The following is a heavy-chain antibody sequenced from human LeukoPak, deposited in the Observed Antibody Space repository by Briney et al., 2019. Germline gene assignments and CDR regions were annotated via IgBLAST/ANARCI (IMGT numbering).Heavy chain of an antibody. V-gene: IGHV1-46*01. CDR1: GYTFTSYY. CDR2: INPSGGSP. CDR3: ARGTTVTRYWYFDL. J-gene: IGHJ2*01. Sequence: ASVKVSCKASGYTFTSYYMHWVRQAPGQGLEWMGIINPSGGSPNYAQEFQGRVTMTRDTSTSTVYMDLSSLTSEDTAVYYCARGTTVTRYWYFDLWGRGTLVTVSS. D-gene: IGHD4-17*01.